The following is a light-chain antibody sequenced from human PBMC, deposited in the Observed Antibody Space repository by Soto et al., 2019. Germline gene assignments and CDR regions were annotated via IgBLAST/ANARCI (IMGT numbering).Light chain of an antibody. CDR1: KSILYSSNNKNQ. CDR3: QHYNRPQYT. CDR2: WAS. J-gene: IGKJ2*01. V-gene: IGKV4-1*01. Sequence: DIVMTQSPDSLAVSLGERATINCKSSKSILYSSNNKNQLAWYQQKPGHPPKLLIYWASTRESGVPDRFSGIESGTDCARVLISLQPDDVAVYLCQHYNRPQYTFGQGTNLAI.